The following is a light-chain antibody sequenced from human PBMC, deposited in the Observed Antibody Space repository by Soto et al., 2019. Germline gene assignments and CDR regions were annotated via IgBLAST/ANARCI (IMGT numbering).Light chain of an antibody. CDR2: EVR. J-gene: IGLJ2*01. Sequence: QSSLTRPASVSGSPGQSITSSCTGTSSDVGGYTSVSWYQKHPGKAPKLMIYEVRNRPSGVSNRFSASKSGNTASLTISGLQAEDEADYYCSSYTSLSTLVLFGGGTKVTVL. CDR1: SSDVGGYTS. V-gene: IGLV2-14*01. CDR3: SSYTSLSTLVL.